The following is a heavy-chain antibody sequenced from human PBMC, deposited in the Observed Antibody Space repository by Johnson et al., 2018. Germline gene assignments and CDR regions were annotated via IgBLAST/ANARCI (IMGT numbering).Heavy chain of an antibody. CDR2: INPSGGST. V-gene: IGHV1-46*01. D-gene: IGHD3-22*01. CDR3: ARSLVVVGSYGAFDI. J-gene: IGHJ3*02. CDR1: GGPFSSYT. Sequence: QVQLVQSGAEVKKPGSSVKVSCKASGGPFSSYTITWVRQAPGQGLEWMGIINPSGGSTSYAQKFRGRVTMTRDTSTSTVHLEVGSLRSEGTAVYYCARSLVVVGSYGAFDIWGQGTMVTVSS.